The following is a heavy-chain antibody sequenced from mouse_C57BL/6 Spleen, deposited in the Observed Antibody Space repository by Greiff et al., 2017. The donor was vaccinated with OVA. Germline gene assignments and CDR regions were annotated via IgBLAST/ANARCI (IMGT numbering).Heavy chain of an antibody. V-gene: IGHV3-6*01. J-gene: IGHJ3*01. D-gene: IGHD1-1*01. Sequence: EVQLQESGPGLVKPSQSLSLTCSVTGYSITSGYYWNWIRQFPGNKLEWMGYISYDGSNNYNPSLKNRISITRDTSKNQFFLKLNSVTTEDTATYYCARERDYYSSSFFAYWGQGTLVTVSA. CDR3: ARERDYYSSSFFAY. CDR2: ISYDGSN. CDR1: GYSITSGYY.